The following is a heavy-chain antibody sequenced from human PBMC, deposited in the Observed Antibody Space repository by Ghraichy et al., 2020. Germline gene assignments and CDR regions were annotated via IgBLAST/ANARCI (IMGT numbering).Heavy chain of an antibody. D-gene: IGHD5-24*01. V-gene: IGHV3-66*01. CDR2: IYSDGSR. CDR1: GLIVSNNY. J-gene: IGHJ3*02. CDR3: AKLATTPVWAFDI. Sequence: GGSLRLSCAASGLIVSNNYMSWVRQAPGKRLEWVSDIYSDGSRYHADSVKGRFTISRDNFKNTLYLQMNSLRAEDTAAYYCAKLATTPVWAFDIWGQGTMVTVSS.